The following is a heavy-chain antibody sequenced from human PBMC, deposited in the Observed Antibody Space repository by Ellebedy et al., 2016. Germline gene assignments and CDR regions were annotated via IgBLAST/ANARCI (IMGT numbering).Heavy chain of an antibody. Sequence: GESLKISCEASGFTLTSHAMNWVRQAPGKGLEWISYIRSSSRAMYYADSVKGRFTISRDNDRNPLYLQMNSLRAEDTAIYYRAKCRHINGCLLDYWGQGTLVTVSS. CDR1: GFTLTSHA. CDR2: IRSSSRAM. CDR3: AKCRHINGCLLDY. J-gene: IGHJ4*02. D-gene: IGHD6-19*01. V-gene: IGHV3-48*04.